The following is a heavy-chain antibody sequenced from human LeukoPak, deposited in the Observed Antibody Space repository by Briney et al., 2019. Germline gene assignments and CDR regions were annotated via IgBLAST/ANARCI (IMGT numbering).Heavy chain of an antibody. CDR2: ISAYNGNT. J-gene: IGHJ4*02. V-gene: IGHV1-18*01. CDR3: AIYSSSWFFDY. Sequence: ASVKVSCKASGGTFSSYAISWVQQAPGQGLEWMGWISAYNGNTNYAQKLQGRVTMTTDTSTSTAYMELRSLRSDDTAVYYCAIYSSSWFFDYWGQGTLVTVSS. CDR1: GGTFSSYA. D-gene: IGHD6-13*01.